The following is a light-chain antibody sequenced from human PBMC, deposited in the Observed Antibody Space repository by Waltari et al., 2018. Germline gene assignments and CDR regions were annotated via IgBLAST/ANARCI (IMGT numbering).Light chain of an antibody. J-gene: IGLJ2*01. CDR1: NSNIRAGYD. CDR3: QSYDSSLSGSV. CDR2: GNS. Sequence: QSVLPHPASVAGAPRQRVTISCTGSNSNIRAGYDVHWYQPLPGTAPKLLNYGNSNRPLAVPDRFSGSKSGASASLSITGLQAEDESDYYCQSYDSSLSGSVFGGGTKLTVL. V-gene: IGLV1-40*01.